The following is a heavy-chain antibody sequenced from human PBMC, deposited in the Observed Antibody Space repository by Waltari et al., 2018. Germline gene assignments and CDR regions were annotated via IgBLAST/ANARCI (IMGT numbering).Heavy chain of an antibody. Sequence: QVQLQQSGPGLVKPSQTLSLTCAVSGDSLFTTSVAWNWIRQSPSRGLEGLGSTYYRAQWRNDYALSAKGRITVTPDTSKNHFPLQLDSGTPDDTAVYYCARGKFTAFDIWGQGTMVTVSS. V-gene: IGHV6-1*01. CDR2: TYYRAQWRN. J-gene: IGHJ3*02. CDR3: ARGKFTAFDI. CDR1: GDSLFTTSVA.